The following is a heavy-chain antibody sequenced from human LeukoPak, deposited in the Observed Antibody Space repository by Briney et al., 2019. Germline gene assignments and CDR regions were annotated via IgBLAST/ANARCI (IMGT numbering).Heavy chain of an antibody. D-gene: IGHD2-15*01. Sequence: PSETLSLTCTVSGYSISSGYYWGWIRQPPGKGLEWIGSIYHSGSTYYNPSLKSRVTISVDTSKNLFSLKLSSVTAADTAVYYCARKNVVVVAATLLNYFDYWGQGTLVTVSS. V-gene: IGHV4-38-2*02. J-gene: IGHJ4*02. CDR1: GYSISSGYY. CDR2: IYHSGST. CDR3: ARKNVVVVAATLLNYFDY.